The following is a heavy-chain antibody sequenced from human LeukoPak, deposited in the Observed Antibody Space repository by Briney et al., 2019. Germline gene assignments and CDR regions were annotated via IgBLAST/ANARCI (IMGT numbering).Heavy chain of an antibody. J-gene: IGHJ4*02. CDR2: ISYDGSDK. V-gene: IGHV3-30*02. Sequence: PGGSLRLSCAASGFTYNNYGMHWVRQAPGKGPEWVTFISYDGSDKSYADSVKGRFIISRDNSKKTLYVQMNSLTTDDTAVYYCAKDVSTGGSFDSWGQGTLVTVSS. D-gene: IGHD2-8*02. CDR1: GFTYNNYG. CDR3: AKDVSTGGSFDS.